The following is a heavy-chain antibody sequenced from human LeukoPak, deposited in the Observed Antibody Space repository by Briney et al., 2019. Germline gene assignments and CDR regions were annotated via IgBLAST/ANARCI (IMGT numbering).Heavy chain of an antibody. V-gene: IGHV4-59*01. Sequence: KPSETLSLTCTVSGGSISSYYCSWIRQPPGKGLEWIGYIYYSGSTNYNPSLKSRVTISVDTSKNQFSLKLSSVTAADTAVYYCARDLRAYSSSWPYNWFDPWGQGTLVTVSS. J-gene: IGHJ5*02. D-gene: IGHD6-13*01. CDR2: IYYSGST. CDR1: GGSISSYY. CDR3: ARDLRAYSSSWPYNWFDP.